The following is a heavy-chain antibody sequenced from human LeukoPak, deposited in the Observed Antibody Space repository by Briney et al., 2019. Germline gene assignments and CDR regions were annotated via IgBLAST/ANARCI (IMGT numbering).Heavy chain of an antibody. D-gene: IGHD1-26*01. CDR3: ARLPNTYGATHFDY. V-gene: IGHV4-59*08. CDR2: MYYSGST. Sequence: PSETLSLTCTVSGGSISGFYWSWIPQPPGRGLECIGYMYYSGSTNYNPSLRSRVTISVDTSKNQFSLQLSSVTAADTAVYYCARLPNTYGATHFDYWGQGTLVTVSS. CDR1: GGSISGFY. J-gene: IGHJ4*02.